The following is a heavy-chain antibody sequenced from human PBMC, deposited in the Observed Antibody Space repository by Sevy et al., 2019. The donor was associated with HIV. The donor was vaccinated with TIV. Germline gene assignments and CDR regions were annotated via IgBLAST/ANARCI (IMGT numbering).Heavy chain of an antibody. D-gene: IGHD3-16*01. V-gene: IGHV3-30*02. CDR2: IQYDGSNK. CDR1: GFSFSSYG. CDR3: VKEGGGEGGDH. Sequence: GGSLRLSCAASGFSFSSYGMHWVRQAPGKGLEWMSYIQYDGSNKDYADSVKGRFTISRDNSKNTLYLQMNSLRVEERVVFNCVKEGGGEGGDHWGQGTLVTVSS. J-gene: IGHJ4*02.